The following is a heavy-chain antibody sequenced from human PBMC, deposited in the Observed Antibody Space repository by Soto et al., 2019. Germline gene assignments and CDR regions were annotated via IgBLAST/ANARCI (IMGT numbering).Heavy chain of an antibody. V-gene: IGHV3-23*01. D-gene: IGHD6-13*01. Sequence: GGSLRLSCAASGFTFSSYAVSWVRQAPGKGLEWVSTISGSGGVTYYADSVKGRFTISRDNSKNTLYLQMYSLRAEDTAVYYCAKSHRGYSSSVLDFWGQGTSVTGSS. CDR1: GFTFSSYA. J-gene: IGHJ6*02. CDR2: ISGSGGVT. CDR3: AKSHRGYSSSVLDF.